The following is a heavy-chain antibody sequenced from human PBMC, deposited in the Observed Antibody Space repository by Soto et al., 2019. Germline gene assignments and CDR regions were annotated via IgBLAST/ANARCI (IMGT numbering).Heavy chain of an antibody. CDR3: ARDRGAASYYYMDV. J-gene: IGHJ6*03. Sequence: ASVKVSCKASGYTFTSNGSRWVRQAPGQGLEWMGWISAYNGNTNYAQKLQGRVTMTTDTSTSTAYMELRSLRSDDTAVYYCARDRGAASYYYMDVWGKGTTVTVS. D-gene: IGHD3-10*01. CDR2: ISAYNGNT. CDR1: GYTFTSNG. V-gene: IGHV1-18*01.